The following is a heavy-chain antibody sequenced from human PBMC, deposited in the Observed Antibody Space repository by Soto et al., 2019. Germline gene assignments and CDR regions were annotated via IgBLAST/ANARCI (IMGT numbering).Heavy chain of an antibody. J-gene: IGHJ5*02. CDR1: GGSISSTNW. Sequence: QVQLRESGPGLVKPSGTLSLNCAVSGGSISSTNWWTWVRQSPGKGLEWIGEMYHSGSTTYNPSLRGRVTMSVDKSNNQFSLQLRHVTAADTAVYYCATLPPRIQLAVLPIPPWGRGTLVTVSA. V-gene: IGHV4-4*02. D-gene: IGHD1-1*01. CDR2: MYHSGST. CDR3: ATLPPRIQLAVLPIPP.